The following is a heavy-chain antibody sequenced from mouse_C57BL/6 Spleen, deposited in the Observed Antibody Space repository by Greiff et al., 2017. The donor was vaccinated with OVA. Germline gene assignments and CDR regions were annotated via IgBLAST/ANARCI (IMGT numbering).Heavy chain of an antibody. D-gene: IGHD4-1*01. J-gene: IGHJ1*03. V-gene: IGHV1-61*01. CDR2: IYPSDSET. CDR3: ARLGGGYFDV. CDR1: GYTFTSYW. Sequence: QVQLQQPGAELVRPGSSVTLSCKASGYTFTSYWMDWVKQRPGQGLEWIGNIYPSDSETHYNQKFKDKATLTVDKSSSTAYMQLSSLTSEDSAVYYCARLGGGYFDVWGTGTTVTVSS.